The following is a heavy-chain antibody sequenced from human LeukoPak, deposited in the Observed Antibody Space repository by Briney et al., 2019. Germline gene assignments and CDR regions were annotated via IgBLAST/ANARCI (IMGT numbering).Heavy chain of an antibody. J-gene: IGHJ6*02. CDR1: GFTFSSYA. D-gene: IGHD5-18*01. Sequence: GGSLRLFCAASGFTFSSYAMSWVRQAPGKGLEWVSAISGSGGSTYYADSVKGRFTISRDNSKNTLYLQMDSLRAEDTAVYYCAKARYSYGSDAYYYYYGMDVWGQGTTVTVSS. CDR3: AKARYSYGSDAYYYYYGMDV. CDR2: ISGSGGST. V-gene: IGHV3-23*01.